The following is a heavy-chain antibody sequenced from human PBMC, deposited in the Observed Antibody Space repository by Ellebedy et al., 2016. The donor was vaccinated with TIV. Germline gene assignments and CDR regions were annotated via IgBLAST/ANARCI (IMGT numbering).Heavy chain of an antibody. J-gene: IGHJ1*01. V-gene: IGHV1-18*04. CDR3: ASHYDYGDYVGYFQY. Sequence: ASVKVSCKASGYTFTSFGISWVRQAPGEGLEWMGWISGYKGNTNYAQKVQGRVAMTTDTSTSTAYMELRSLRSDDTAVYYCASHYDYGDYVGYFQYWGQGTLVTVSS. CDR2: ISGYKGNT. CDR1: GYTFTSFG. D-gene: IGHD4-17*01.